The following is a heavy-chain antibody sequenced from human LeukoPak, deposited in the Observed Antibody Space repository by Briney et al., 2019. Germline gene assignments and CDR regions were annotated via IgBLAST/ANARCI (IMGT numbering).Heavy chain of an antibody. Sequence: PGGSLRLSCAASGFTFSSYWMHWVRHAPGKGLVWVSRINSDGSSTSYADSVKGRFTISRDNAKNTLYQQMNSLRAEDTAVYYCASPSHYGGSPFDYWGQGTLVTVSS. V-gene: IGHV3-74*01. CDR2: INSDGSST. J-gene: IGHJ4*02. CDR1: GFTFSSYW. D-gene: IGHD4-23*01. CDR3: ASPSHYGGSPFDY.